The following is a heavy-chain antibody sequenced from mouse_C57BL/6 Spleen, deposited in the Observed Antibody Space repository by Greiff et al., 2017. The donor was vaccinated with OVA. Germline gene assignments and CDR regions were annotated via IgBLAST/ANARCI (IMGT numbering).Heavy chain of an antibody. J-gene: IGHJ2*01. CDR1: GYAFTNYL. CDR3: ARGDFYGSSYFDY. V-gene: IGHV1-54*01. Sequence: QVHVKQSGAELVRPGTSVKVSCKASGYAFTNYLIEWVKQRPGQGLEWIGVINPGSGGTNYNEKFKGKATLTADKSSSTAYMQLSSLTSEDSAVYFCARGDFYGSSYFDYWGQGTTLTVSS. CDR2: INPGSGGT. D-gene: IGHD1-1*01.